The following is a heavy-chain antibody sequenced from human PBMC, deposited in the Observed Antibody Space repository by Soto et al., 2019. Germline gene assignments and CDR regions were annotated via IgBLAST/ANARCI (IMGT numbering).Heavy chain of an antibody. CDR2: IYHSGST. CDR3: ARAPGVYGSGTILDY. D-gene: IGHD3-10*01. J-gene: IGHJ4*02. Sequence: SETLSLTCAVSGGSSSSSNWWSWVRQPPGKGLEWIGEIYHSGSTNYNPSLKSRVTISVDKSKNQFSLKLSSVTAADTAVYYCARAPGVYGSGTILDYWGQGTLVTVSS. CDR1: GGSSSSSNW. V-gene: IGHV4-4*02.